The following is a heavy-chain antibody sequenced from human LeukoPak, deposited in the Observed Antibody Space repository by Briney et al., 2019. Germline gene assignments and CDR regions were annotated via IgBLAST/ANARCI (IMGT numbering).Heavy chain of an antibody. J-gene: IGHJ5*02. Sequence: PGRSLRLSCAASGFTFSSYGMHWVRQAPGKGLEWVAVISYDGSNKYYAESVKGRFTISRDNSKNTLYLQMNSLRAEDTAVYYCAKDRISEETYNWFDPWGQGTLVTVSS. CDR3: AKDRISEETYNWFDP. D-gene: IGHD2-15*01. CDR1: GFTFSSYG. CDR2: ISYDGSNK. V-gene: IGHV3-30*18.